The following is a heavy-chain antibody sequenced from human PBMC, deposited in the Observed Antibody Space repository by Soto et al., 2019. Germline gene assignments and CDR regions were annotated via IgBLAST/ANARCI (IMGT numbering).Heavy chain of an antibody. Sequence: QVQLQESGPGLVKPSQTLSLTCTVSGGSISSGDYYWSWIRQPPGKGLEWSGYIYYSGSTYYNPSLKIRVTISVDTSKNQFSLKLSSVTAADTAVYYCARYGPGLGQLIGSFDYWGQGTLVTVSS. V-gene: IGHV4-30-4*01. J-gene: IGHJ4*02. CDR2: IYYSGST. CDR3: ARYGPGLGQLIGSFDY. CDR1: GGSISSGDYY. D-gene: IGHD2-2*01.